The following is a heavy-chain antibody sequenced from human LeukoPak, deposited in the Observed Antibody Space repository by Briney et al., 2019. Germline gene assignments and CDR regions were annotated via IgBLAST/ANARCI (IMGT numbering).Heavy chain of an antibody. Sequence: KASETLSLTCTVSGGSVSSGSYYWSWIRQPPGKGLEWIGYIYYSGGTNYNPSLKSRVTISVDTSKNQFSLKLSSVTAADTAVYYCARDQGTTIFGVVTHFDYWFDPWGQGTLVTVSS. V-gene: IGHV4-61*01. D-gene: IGHD3-3*01. CDR2: IYYSGGT. CDR1: GGSVSSGSYY. J-gene: IGHJ5*02. CDR3: ARDQGTTIFGVVTHFDYWFDP.